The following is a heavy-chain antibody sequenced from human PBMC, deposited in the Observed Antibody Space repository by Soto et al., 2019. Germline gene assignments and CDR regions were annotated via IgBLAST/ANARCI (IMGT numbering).Heavy chain of an antibody. CDR1: DDSFRGAEYY. J-gene: IGHJ4*02. V-gene: IGHV4-61*08. D-gene: IGHD6-19*01. Sequence: VLLQESGPRLLRPSATLSLTCTVSDDSFRGAEYYWRWIRQPLGKGPEWIGYTYYNGDTTYNPALRSRVTMSEDTSKNQFSLRLSSVTAADTAVYFCARGPAYINGWRTFDLWGRGILVTVSS. CDR3: ARGPAYINGWRTFDL. CDR2: TYYNGDT.